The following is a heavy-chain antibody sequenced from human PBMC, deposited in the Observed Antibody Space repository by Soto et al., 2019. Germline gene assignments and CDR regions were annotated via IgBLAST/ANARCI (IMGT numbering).Heavy chain of an antibody. CDR1: NFSISSGYY. Sequence: SETLSLTGGVSNFSISSGYYWGWIRQSPGKGLEWIASIYRSGTTSYNPSLKSRVTISVDPSKNQFSLMLTAVTAADTAVYYCARTHSGSYYSVFNYWGRGSLVTVSS. CDR2: IYRSGTT. V-gene: IGHV4-38-2*01. D-gene: IGHD1-26*01. J-gene: IGHJ4*02. CDR3: ARTHSGSYYSVFNY.